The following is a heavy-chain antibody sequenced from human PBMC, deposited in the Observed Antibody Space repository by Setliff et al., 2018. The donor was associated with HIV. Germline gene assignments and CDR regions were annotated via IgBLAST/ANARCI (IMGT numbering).Heavy chain of an antibody. J-gene: IGHJ3*02. CDR1: GGSISSHY. CDR3: ARESLNLGELSSNPDASDI. V-gene: IGHV4-39*07. D-gene: IGHD3-16*02. CDR2: FYETGYT. Sequence: PSETLSLTCTVSGGSISSHYWGWIRQPPGKGLEWIGSFYETGYTYYNLSLKSRVIISLDTSKNHLSLKLRSVTASDTAVYCCARESLNLGELSSNPDASDIWGQGTMVTVSS.